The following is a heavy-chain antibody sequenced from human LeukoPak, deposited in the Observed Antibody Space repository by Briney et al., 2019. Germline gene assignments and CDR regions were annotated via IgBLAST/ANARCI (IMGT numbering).Heavy chain of an antibody. CDR1: NYSISNSLY. V-gene: IGHV4-38-2*02. J-gene: IGHJ6*03. D-gene: IGHD4-17*01. CDR3: AIGTYGYYMDV. CDR2: IYRSGST. Sequence: SETLSLTCSGSNYSISNSLYWGWLRQPPGKGLEWIGSIYRSGSTFYNPSLKSRVTISLDTSKNQFSLKLSSVTAADTAVYFCAIGTYGYYMDVWGKGTTVTVSS.